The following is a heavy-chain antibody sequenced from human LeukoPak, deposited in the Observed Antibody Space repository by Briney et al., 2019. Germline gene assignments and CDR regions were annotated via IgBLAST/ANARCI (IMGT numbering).Heavy chain of an antibody. CDR3: ARARRTRNMHGEYVVLFDY. CDR2: IYPNTGGT. J-gene: IGHJ4*02. D-gene: IGHD4-17*01. CDR1: GYTFSDYY. Sequence: ASVKVSRKASGYTFSDYYMHWVRQAPGHGLEWMGWIYPNTGGTNYAQKFQGRVTMTRDTSISTAYMELSSLRSDDTAVYYCARARRTRNMHGEYVVLFDYWGRGTLVTVSS. V-gene: IGHV1-2*02.